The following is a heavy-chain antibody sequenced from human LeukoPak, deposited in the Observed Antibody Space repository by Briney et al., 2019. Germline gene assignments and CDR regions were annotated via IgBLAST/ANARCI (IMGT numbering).Heavy chain of an antibody. J-gene: IGHJ3*01. CDR1: GFTFRSYE. Sequence: GGSLRLSCAASGFTFRSYEIHWVRQAPGKGLEWISYISTSGDTMYYADSVKGRFTISRDNAKNSVYLHMNSLRAEDTAVYYCARDVDESYYYDSSGNPSGAVXXWGQGTTVT. CDR2: ISTSGDTM. CDR3: ARDVDESYYYDSSGNPSGAVXX. V-gene: IGHV3-48*03. D-gene: IGHD3-22*01.